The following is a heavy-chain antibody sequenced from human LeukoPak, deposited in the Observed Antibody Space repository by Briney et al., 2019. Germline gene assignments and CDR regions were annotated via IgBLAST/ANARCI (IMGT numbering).Heavy chain of an antibody. CDR2: IIPIFDAT. J-gene: IGHJ5*02. CDR3: ARDLKYSSAPDVDKTFDP. CDR1: GGTFSSYA. V-gene: IGHV1-69*05. D-gene: IGHD6-25*01. Sequence: SVKVSCKASGGTFSSYAFSWVRQAPGQGLEWRGGIIPIFDATNYAQKFQGRVTITTDESTSTAYMELSSLRSEDTAVYYCARDLKYSSAPDVDKTFDPWGQGTLVTVSS.